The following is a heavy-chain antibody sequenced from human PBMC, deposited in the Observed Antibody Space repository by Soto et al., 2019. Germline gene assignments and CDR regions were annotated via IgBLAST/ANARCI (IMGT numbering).Heavy chain of an antibody. CDR3: ATRKYYYDSSGYYNADFQH. Sequence: SVKVSCKASGGTFSSYAISWARQAPGQGLEWMGGIIPIFGTANYAQKFQGRVTITADESTSTAYMELSSLRSEDTAVYYCATRKYYYDSSGYYNADFQHWGQGTLVTVSS. J-gene: IGHJ1*01. CDR1: GGTFSSYA. V-gene: IGHV1-69*13. D-gene: IGHD3-22*01. CDR2: IIPIFGTA.